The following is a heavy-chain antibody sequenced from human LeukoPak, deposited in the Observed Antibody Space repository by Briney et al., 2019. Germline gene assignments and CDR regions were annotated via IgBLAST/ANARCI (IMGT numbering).Heavy chain of an antibody. J-gene: IGHJ4*02. CDR3: AKGRRGYSYTYDY. Sequence: GGSLRLSCAASGFTFSSYWMSWVRQAPGKGLEWVANIKQDGSEKYYVDSVKGRFTISRDNAKNSLYLQMNSLRAEDTAVYYCAKGRRGYSYTYDYWGQGTLVTVSS. CDR1: GFTFSSYW. V-gene: IGHV3-7*01. D-gene: IGHD5-18*01. CDR2: IKQDGSEK.